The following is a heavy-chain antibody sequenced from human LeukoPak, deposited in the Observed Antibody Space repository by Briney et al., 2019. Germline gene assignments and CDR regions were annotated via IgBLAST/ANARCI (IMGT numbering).Heavy chain of an antibody. CDR3: ARDRVDTAMVTWYYGMDV. V-gene: IGHV3-53*01. Sequence: PGGSLRLSCAASGFTFSSYWMSWVRQAPGKGLEWVSVIYSGGSTYYADSVKGRFTISRDNSKNTLYLQMNSLRAEDTAVYYCARDRVDTAMVTWYYGMDVWGQGTTVTVSS. CDR1: GFTFSSYW. CDR2: IYSGGST. J-gene: IGHJ6*02. D-gene: IGHD5-18*01.